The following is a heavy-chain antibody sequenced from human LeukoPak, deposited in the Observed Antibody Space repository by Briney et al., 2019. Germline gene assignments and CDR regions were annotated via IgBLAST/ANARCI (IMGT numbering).Heavy chain of an antibody. CDR1: GFTFSSYE. D-gene: IGHD2-2*01. J-gene: IGHJ3*02. CDR3: TRGSRDAFDI. Sequence: PGGSLRLSCAASGFTFSSYEMNWVRQAPGKGLEWVSYISSSGSTIYYADSVKGRFTISRDNAKNSVCLQMNSLRAEDTAVYYCTRGSRDAFDIWGQGTMATVPS. V-gene: IGHV3-48*03. CDR2: ISSSGSTI.